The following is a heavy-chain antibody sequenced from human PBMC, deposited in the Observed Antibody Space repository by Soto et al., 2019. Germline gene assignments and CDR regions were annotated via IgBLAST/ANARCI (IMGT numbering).Heavy chain of an antibody. CDR1: GYTFTSYD. CDR3: ARSPPRVERNNYAGGWFDP. V-gene: IGHV1-8*01. Sequence: QVQLVQSGAEVKKPGASVKVSCKASGYTFTSYDINWVRQATGQGLEWMGWMNPNSGNTGYPQKFQGRVTMTRNTSVSTACMVLRSLRFEDPAVYYGARSPPRVERNNYAGGWFDPWGQGTLVTVSS. CDR2: MNPNSGNT. J-gene: IGHJ5*02. D-gene: IGHD4-4*01.